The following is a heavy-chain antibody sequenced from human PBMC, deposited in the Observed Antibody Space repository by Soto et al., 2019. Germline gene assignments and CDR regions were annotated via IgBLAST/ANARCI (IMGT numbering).Heavy chain of an antibody. D-gene: IGHD1-26*01. V-gene: IGHV4-4*02. CDR2: IYHSGST. J-gene: IGHJ6*02. Sequence: SETLSLTCAVSGGSISSSNWWSWVRQPPGKGLEWIGEIYHSGSTNYNPSLKSRVTISVDKSKNQFSLKLSSVTAADTAVYYCAREDSGSGVAQGYGMDVWGQGTTVTVSS. CDR1: GGSISSSNW. CDR3: AREDSGSGVAQGYGMDV.